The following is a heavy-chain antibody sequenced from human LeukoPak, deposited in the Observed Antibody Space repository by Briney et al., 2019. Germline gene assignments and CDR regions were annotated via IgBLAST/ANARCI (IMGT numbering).Heavy chain of an antibody. CDR1: GFTFNSYA. CDR3: AKDEYCSGGSCYSDS. V-gene: IGHV3-23*01. J-gene: IGHJ4*02. CDR2: ISGSGGST. Sequence: GSLRLSCGASGFTFNSYAMRWVRQAPGKGLEWVSGISGSGGSTYYADSVKGRFTISRDNSKNTLYVQMNSLRAEDTAVYYCAKDEYCSGGSCYSDSWGQGTLVTVSS. D-gene: IGHD2-15*01.